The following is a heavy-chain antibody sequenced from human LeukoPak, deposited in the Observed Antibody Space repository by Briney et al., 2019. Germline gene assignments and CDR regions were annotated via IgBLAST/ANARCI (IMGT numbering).Heavy chain of an antibody. Sequence: GGSLRLSCAASGFTFSSYGMHWVRQAPGKGLEWVAFIRYDGSNKYYADSVKGRFTISRDNSKNTLYLQMNSLRAEDTAVYYCASPILRIVATTELDYWGQGTLVTVSS. CDR2: IRYDGSNK. D-gene: IGHD5-12*01. V-gene: IGHV3-30*02. CDR1: GFTFSSYG. CDR3: ASPILRIVATTELDY. J-gene: IGHJ4*02.